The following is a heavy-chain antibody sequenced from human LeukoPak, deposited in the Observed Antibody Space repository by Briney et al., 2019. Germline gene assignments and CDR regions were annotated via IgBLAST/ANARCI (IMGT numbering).Heavy chain of an antibody. J-gene: IGHJ4*02. V-gene: IGHV3-30*02. CDR1: GLFLRSYA. Sequence: GGPLSLSCEAPGLFLRSYAMPWVRKAQGKGLGWVAFTRYDGCNKYYADSVKGRFTISRDNSKNTLYLQMNSLRAEDTAVYHCAKDRSGSYSQGLDYWGQGTLVTVSS. CDR3: AKDRSGSYSQGLDY. D-gene: IGHD1-26*01. CDR2: TRYDGCNK.